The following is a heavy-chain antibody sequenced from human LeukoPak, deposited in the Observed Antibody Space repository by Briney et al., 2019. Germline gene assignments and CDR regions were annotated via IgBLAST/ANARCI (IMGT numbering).Heavy chain of an antibody. CDR1: GGSISSGGYY. J-gene: IGHJ4*02. CDR3: ARGRVLRYFDCPVFDY. Sequence: SETLSLTCTVSGGSISSGGYYWSWIRQPPGKGLEWIGYIYHSGSTYYNPSLKSRVTISVDTSKNQFSLKLSSVTAADTAVYYCARGRVLRYFDCPVFDYWGQGTLVTVSS. CDR2: IYHSGST. D-gene: IGHD3-9*01. V-gene: IGHV4-30-2*01.